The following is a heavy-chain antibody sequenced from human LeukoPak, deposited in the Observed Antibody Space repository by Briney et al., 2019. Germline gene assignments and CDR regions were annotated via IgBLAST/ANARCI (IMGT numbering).Heavy chain of an antibody. CDR3: AKDPTPKLWFGDEVGAFDI. CDR2: ISGSGGST. V-gene: IGHV3-23*01. D-gene: IGHD3-10*01. Sequence: PSETLSLTCTVSGGSLSSYYWSWIRQPPGKGLEWVSAISGSGGSTYYADSVKGRFTISRDNSKNTLYLQMNSLRAEDTAVYYCAKDPTPKLWFGDEVGAFDIWGQGTMVTVSS. J-gene: IGHJ3*02. CDR1: GGSLSSYY.